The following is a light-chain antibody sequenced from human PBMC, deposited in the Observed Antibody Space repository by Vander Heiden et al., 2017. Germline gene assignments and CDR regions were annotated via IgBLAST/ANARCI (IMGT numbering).Light chain of an antibody. CDR2: DAS. CDR1: QGISSA. CDR3: QQFNSYPL. V-gene: IGKV1-13*02. J-gene: IGKJ5*01. Sequence: IQLTQSPSSLSASVGDRVTTTCRASQGISSALAWNQQKPGKAPKLLIYDASSLESGVPSRFSGSGSGTDFTLTISSLQPEDFASYYCQQFNSYPLFGQGTRLEIK.